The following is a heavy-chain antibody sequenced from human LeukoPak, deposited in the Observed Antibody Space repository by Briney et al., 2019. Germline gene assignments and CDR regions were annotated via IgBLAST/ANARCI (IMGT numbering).Heavy chain of an antibody. J-gene: IGHJ5*02. CDR3: ARCRRKNWFDP. V-gene: IGHV1-8*01. CDR1: GYTFTSYD. CDR2: MNPNSGNT. Sequence: ASVRVSCKASGYTFTSYDINWVRQATGQGLEWMGWMNPNSGNTGYAQKFQGRVTMTRNTSISTAYMELSRLRSEDTAVYYCARCRRKNWFDPWGQGTLVTVSS. D-gene: IGHD1-14*01.